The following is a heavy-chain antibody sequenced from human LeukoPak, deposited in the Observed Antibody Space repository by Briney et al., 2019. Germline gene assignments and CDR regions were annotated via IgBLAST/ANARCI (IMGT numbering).Heavy chain of an antibody. V-gene: IGHV3-23*01. J-gene: IGHJ6*02. CDR1: EFTFSSYS. CDR3: AKAPKGGGYSYVGPPMDV. Sequence: GGSLRLSCAASEFTFSSYSMNWVRQAPGKGLEWVSAISGSGGSTYYADSVKGRFTISRDNSKNTLYLQMNSLRAEDTAVYYCAKAPKGGGYSYVGPPMDVWGQGTTVTVSS. CDR2: ISGSGGST. D-gene: IGHD5-18*01.